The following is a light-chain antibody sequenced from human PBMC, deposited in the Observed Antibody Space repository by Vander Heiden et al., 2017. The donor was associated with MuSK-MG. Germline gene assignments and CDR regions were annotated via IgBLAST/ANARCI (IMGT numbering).Light chain of an antibody. V-gene: IGKV1-39*01. CDR1: QSIANY. CDR2: AAS. J-gene: IGKJ2*01. CDR3: QQSYSTPYT. Sequence: DVQMTQSPSSLSASVGDRVTITCRASQSIANYLSWYQQRPGKAPRLLMSAASSLQSGVPSRFSGSGSGTDFTLTINSLQPEDFATYFCQQSYSTPYTFGQGPKLEIK.